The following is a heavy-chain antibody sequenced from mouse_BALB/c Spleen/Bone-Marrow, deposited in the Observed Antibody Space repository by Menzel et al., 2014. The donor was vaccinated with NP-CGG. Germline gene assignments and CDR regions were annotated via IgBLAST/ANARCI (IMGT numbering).Heavy chain of an antibody. CDR2: ISNSSSPI. V-gene: IGHV5-17*02. J-gene: IGHJ4*01. D-gene: IGHD2-4*01. CDR3: ARKGAMIAHYYAMDY. Sequence: EVKLVESGGGLVQPGGSRKLSCAASGFTFSSFGMHWVRQAPEKGLEWVAYISNSSSPIYYADTVKGRFTISRDNPKNTLFLQMTSLRSEDTAMYYCARKGAMIAHYYAMDYWGQGTSVTVSS. CDR1: GFTFSSFG.